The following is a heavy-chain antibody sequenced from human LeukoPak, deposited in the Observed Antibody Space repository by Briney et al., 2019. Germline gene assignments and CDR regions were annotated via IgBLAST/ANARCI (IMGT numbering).Heavy chain of an antibody. J-gene: IGHJ4*02. D-gene: IGHD4-11*01. CDR1: GFTFSNHY. CDR3: ARDGDTTSKVDY. V-gene: IGHV3-11*01. Sequence: GGSLRLSCAASGFTFSNHYMSWIRQAPGKGLEWVSCITSSDSGGFYADSVKGRFTISRDNAKNSLYLQMNSLGVEDTAVYYCARDGDTTSKVDYLGQGTLVTVSS. CDR2: ITSSDSGG.